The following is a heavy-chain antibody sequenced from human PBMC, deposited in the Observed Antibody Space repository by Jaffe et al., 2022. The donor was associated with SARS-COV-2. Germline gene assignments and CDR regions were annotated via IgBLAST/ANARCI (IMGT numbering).Heavy chain of an antibody. CDR3: AKQGSSAQYFDS. V-gene: IGHV3-23*01. Sequence: EVQLLESGGHLVQPGGSLRLSCAASGFTFINNAMTWVRQAPGRGLEWVSVISGSGSNMRYADSVKGRFTISRDNFKNTLYLQMNNLRVDDTAVYFCAKQGSSAQYFDSWGQGTLVTVSS. CDR2: ISGSGSNM. CDR1: GFTFINNA. D-gene: IGHD3-10*01. J-gene: IGHJ4*02.